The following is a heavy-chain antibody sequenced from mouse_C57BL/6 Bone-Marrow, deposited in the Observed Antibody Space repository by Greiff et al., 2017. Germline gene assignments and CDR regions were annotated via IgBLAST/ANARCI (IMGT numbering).Heavy chain of an antibody. J-gene: IGHJ2*01. CDR1: GYSITSGYY. CDR3: ARGDDGYSLDY. CDR2: ISYDGSN. V-gene: IGHV3-6*01. D-gene: IGHD2-3*01. Sequence: EVQVVESGPGLVKPSQSLSLTCSVTGYSITSGYYWNWIRQFPGNKLEWMGYISYDGSNNYNPSLKNRISITRDTSKNQFFLKLNSVTTEDTATYYCARGDDGYSLDYWGQGTTLTVSS.